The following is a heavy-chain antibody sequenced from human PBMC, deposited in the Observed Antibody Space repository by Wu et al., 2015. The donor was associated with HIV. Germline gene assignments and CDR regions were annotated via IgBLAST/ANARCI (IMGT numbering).Heavy chain of an antibody. Sequence: QVQLVQSGAEVKKPGASVKVSCEASGYTFTSYDISWVRQATGQGLEWMAWINPNSDNTGYAQKFQGRVIVTRNTSITIVYMELSNLRYEDTAVYYCASRPHLGDYKRGAFDIWGQGTMVTVSS. CDR1: GYTFTSYD. J-gene: IGHJ3*02. D-gene: IGHD3-9*01. V-gene: IGHV1-8*01. CDR2: INPNSDNT. CDR3: ASRPHLGDYKRGAFDI.